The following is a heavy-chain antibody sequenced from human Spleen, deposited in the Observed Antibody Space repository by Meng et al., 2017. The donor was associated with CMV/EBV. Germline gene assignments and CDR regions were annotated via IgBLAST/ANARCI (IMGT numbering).Heavy chain of an antibody. CDR3: ARGRISGSLALNY. J-gene: IGHJ4*02. CDR1: AQPFRSYT. Sequence: NASAQPFRSYTLTWVRQAPGRGLEWMGRTIPALPKVNSAQRFHGRVTITADKSTNTVYMDLRRLRYEDTAIYYCARGRISGSLALNYWGQGTLVTVSS. D-gene: IGHD6-6*01. CDR2: TIPALPKV. V-gene: IGHV1-69*02.